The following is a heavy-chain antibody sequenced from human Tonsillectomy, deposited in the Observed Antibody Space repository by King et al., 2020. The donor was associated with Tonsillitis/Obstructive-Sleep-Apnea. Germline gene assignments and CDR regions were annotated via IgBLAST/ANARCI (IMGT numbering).Heavy chain of an antibody. CDR2: ISSNGGSA. V-gene: IGHV3-64D*06. CDR1: GFTFSSYA. CDR3: AKLGGFGELLS. D-gene: IGHD3-10*01. Sequence: VQLVQSGGGLVQPGGSLRLSCSASGFTFSSYAMHWVRQTPGKGLEYVSGISSNGGSAYYADSVKGRITISRDNSKNTLYLQMNSLRAEDTAVYYCAKLGGFGELLSWGQGTLVTVSS. J-gene: IGHJ4*02.